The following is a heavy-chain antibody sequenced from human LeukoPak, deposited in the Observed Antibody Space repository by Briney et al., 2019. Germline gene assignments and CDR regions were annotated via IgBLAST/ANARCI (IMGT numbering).Heavy chain of an antibody. V-gene: IGHV7-4-1*02. CDR2: INTKTGNP. Sequence: ASVKVSCTASGYTFTGHAMNWVRQAPGQGPEWMGYINTKTGNPTYAQGFTGRFVFSLDTSVSTAYLQISSLKPEDTGVYYCAKGGWVAVTGMDAWGQGTLVTVSS. CDR3: AKGGWVAVTGMDA. CDR1: GYTFTGHA. J-gene: IGHJ5*02. D-gene: IGHD6-19*01.